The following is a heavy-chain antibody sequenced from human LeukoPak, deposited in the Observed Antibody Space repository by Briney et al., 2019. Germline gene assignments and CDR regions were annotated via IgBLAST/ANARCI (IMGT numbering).Heavy chain of an antibody. CDR3: ARLGTAAVQFDP. V-gene: IGHV4-39*01. CDR1: GGSISSSSYY. D-gene: IGHD6-13*01. J-gene: IGHJ5*02. Sequence: SETLSLTCTVSGGSISSSSYYWGWIRQPPGKGLEWIGSIYYSGSTYYNPSLKSRVTISVDTSKNQFFLKVSSVTAADTAVYYCARLGTAAVQFDPWGQGTLVTVSS. CDR2: IYYSGST.